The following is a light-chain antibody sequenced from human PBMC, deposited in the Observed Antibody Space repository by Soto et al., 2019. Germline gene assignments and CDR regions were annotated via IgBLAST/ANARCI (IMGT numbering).Light chain of an antibody. V-gene: IGKV3-20*01. CDR2: DAS. J-gene: IGKJ1*01. Sequence: EIVLTQSPDTLSLSPGERATISCRVSQSVAKNYLAWYQQKPGQAPRLLIDDASRRATGIPDRFTGSGSGADFALTISRLEPEDFAVYYCQQCAYSPRTFGQGTKVEVK. CDR1: QSVAKNY. CDR3: QQCAYSPRT.